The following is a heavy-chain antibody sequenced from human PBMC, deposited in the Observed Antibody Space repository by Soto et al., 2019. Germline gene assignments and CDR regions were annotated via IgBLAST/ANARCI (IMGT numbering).Heavy chain of an antibody. CDR1: GFTFSSYA. Sequence: EVQLLESGGGLVQPGGSLRLSCAASGFTFSSYAMSWVRQAPGKGLEWVSAISGSGGSTYYADSVKGRFTNSRDNSKNTLYLQMNSLRAEDTAVYYCAKDSKLIKDAFDIWGQGTMVTGSS. CDR3: AKDSKLIKDAFDI. CDR2: ISGSGGST. D-gene: IGHD1-26*01. J-gene: IGHJ3*02. V-gene: IGHV3-23*01.